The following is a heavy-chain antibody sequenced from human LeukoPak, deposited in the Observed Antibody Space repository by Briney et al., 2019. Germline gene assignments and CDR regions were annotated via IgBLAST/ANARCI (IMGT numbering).Heavy chain of an antibody. CDR3: AKFQQLDDAFDI. D-gene: IGHD6-13*01. CDR2: ISSDSRTV. V-gene: IGHV3-48*01. Sequence: AGGSLRLSCIVSGFTFNYFGMNWVRQAPGKGLEWVSYISSDSRTVEYADSVKGRLTISRDNARNSLYLQMNSLRAEDTAVYYCAKFQQLDDAFDIWGQGTMVTVSS. CDR1: GFTFNYFG. J-gene: IGHJ3*02.